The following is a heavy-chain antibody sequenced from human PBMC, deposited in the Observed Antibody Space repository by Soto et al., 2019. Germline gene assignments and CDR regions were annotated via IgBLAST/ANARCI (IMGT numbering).Heavy chain of an antibody. V-gene: IGHV3-15*01. J-gene: IGHJ6*02. D-gene: IGHD1-20*01. CDR3: TTAPFSFITLPETSFLIGMDA. Sequence: GGYPRLCCAASGFTLTKASTSWVRQAPGKGLERVGHIKSNADGGATDYAAPVKGRFTVSRDDSRNTLYLQLNTLKTEDTAVYYCTTAPFSFITLPETSFLIGMDAWGQRTTVTVSS. CDR1: GFTLTKAS. CDR2: IKSNADGGAT.